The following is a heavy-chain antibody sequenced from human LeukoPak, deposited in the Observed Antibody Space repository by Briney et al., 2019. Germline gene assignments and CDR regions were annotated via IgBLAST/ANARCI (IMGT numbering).Heavy chain of an antibody. V-gene: IGHV4-34*01. Sequence: SETLSLTCAVYGGSFSGYYWGWIRQPPGKGLEWIGEINHSGSTNYNPSLKSRVTISVDTSKNQFSLKLSSVTAADTAVYYCARDRGYSSGWSSGAFDIWGQGTMVTVSS. J-gene: IGHJ3*02. CDR2: INHSGST. CDR3: ARDRGYSSGWSSGAFDI. D-gene: IGHD6-19*01. CDR1: GGSFSGYY.